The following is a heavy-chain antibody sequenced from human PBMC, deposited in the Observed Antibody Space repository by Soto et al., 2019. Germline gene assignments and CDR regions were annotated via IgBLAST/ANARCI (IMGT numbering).Heavy chain of an antibody. CDR1: GGSISSYY. V-gene: IGHV4-59*01. J-gene: IGHJ5*02. CDR3: ARDDYYGSARFDP. D-gene: IGHD3-10*01. CDR2: IYYSGST. Sequence: SETLSLTCTVSGGSISSYYWSWIRQPPGKGLEWIGYIYYSGSTNYNPSLKSRVTISVDTSKNQFSLKLSSVTAADTAVYYCARDDYYGSARFDPWGQGTLVTVSS.